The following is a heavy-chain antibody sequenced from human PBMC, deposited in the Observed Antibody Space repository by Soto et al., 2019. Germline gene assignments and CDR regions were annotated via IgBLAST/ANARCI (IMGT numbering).Heavy chain of an antibody. CDR1: GFDFSSYW. CDR2: IIYDGGIT. J-gene: IGHJ4*02. CDR3: ARDRWGLLGGDY. V-gene: IGHV3-74*01. Sequence: EVQLVESGGGLVQPGGSLRISCAASGFDFSSYWMHWVRQAPGEGPVWVSRIIYDGGITNYVDSVKGRFTMSRDNDKNTVFLQMNSLRAEDTAVYYCARDRWGLLGGDYRGQGTLVIVSS. D-gene: IGHD3-16*01.